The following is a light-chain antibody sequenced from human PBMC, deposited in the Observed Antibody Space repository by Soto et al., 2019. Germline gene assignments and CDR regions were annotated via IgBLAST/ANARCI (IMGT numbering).Light chain of an antibody. CDR1: SSDVGGYNY. CDR3: SSYAGGSTV. J-gene: IGLJ1*01. V-gene: IGLV2-8*01. CDR2: EVN. Sequence: QSALTQPPSASGSPGQSVAISCTGTSSDVGGYNYVSWYQQHPGKAPKLMIYEVNKRPSGVPDRFSGSKSGNTASLTVSGLQAEDEADYLCSSYAGGSTVFATGRKVNVL.